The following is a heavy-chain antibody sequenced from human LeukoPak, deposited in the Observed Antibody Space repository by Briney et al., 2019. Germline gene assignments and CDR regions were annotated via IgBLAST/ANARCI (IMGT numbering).Heavy chain of an antibody. CDR1: GGSISSYY. Sequence: SETLSLTCSVSGGSISSYYWIWLRQPAGKGLGWIVRIYTSGSTYYNPSLKSRVNMSVDTTKNQFTLKLSSVTAADTAVYYCAKMRGYDYGDYEKNGVDYWGQGTLVTVS. V-gene: IGHV4-4*07. CDR3: AKMRGYDYGDYEKNGVDY. CDR2: IYTSGST. D-gene: IGHD4-17*01. J-gene: IGHJ4*02.